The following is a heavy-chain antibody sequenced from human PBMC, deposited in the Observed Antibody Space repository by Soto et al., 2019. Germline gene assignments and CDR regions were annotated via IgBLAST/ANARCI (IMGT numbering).Heavy chain of an antibody. Sequence: GASVKVSCEVCGYTLTELSMHWVRQAPGKGLEWMGGFDPEDGETIYAQKFQGRVTMTEDTSTDTAYMELSSLRSEDTAVYYCATPLQYCSGGSCYVDDAFDIWGQGTMVTVSS. J-gene: IGHJ3*02. CDR2: FDPEDGET. D-gene: IGHD2-15*01. CDR1: GYTLTELS. CDR3: ATPLQYCSGGSCYVDDAFDI. V-gene: IGHV1-24*01.